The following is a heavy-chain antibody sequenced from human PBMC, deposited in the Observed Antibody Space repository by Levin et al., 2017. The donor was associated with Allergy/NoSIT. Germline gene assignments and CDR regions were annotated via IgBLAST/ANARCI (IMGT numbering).Heavy chain of an antibody. V-gene: IGHV5-51*01. CDR2: IYPGDSDT. J-gene: IGHJ6*03. CDR1: GYSFTSYW. D-gene: IGHD1-1*01. Sequence: GASVKVSCQGSGYSFTSYWIGWVRQMPGKGLEWMGIIYPGDSDTRYSPSFQGQVTISADKSISTAYLQWSSLKASDTAIYYCARRGTRDYYYYMVVWGKGTTVTVSS. CDR3: ARRGTRDYYYYMVV.